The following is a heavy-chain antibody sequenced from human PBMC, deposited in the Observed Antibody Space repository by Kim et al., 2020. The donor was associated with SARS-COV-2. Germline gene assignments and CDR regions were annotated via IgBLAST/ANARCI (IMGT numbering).Heavy chain of an antibody. CDR3: ARAIIYGSGSYRGMDV. D-gene: IGHD3-10*01. Sequence: SVKGRFTISRDNAKNSLYLQMNSLRAEDTAVYYCARAIIYGSGSYRGMDVWGQGTTVTVSS. V-gene: IGHV3-21*01. J-gene: IGHJ6*02.